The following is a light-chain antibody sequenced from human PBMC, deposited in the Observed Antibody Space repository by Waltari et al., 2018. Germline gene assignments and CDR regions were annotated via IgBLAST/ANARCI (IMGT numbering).Light chain of an antibody. CDR1: RPRVYF. CDR2: GSN. V-gene: IGLV3-19*01. CDR3: NSRDSSGHHK. Sequence: SSGLTQYPAVSVALGPPVTITCHGDRPRVYFVSWYQQMPGQAPLLVMYGSNDRPSGIPDRFSCSTSRNTASLIITGAQAEDEADYYCNSRDSSGHHKFGGGTKLTVL. J-gene: IGLJ2*01.